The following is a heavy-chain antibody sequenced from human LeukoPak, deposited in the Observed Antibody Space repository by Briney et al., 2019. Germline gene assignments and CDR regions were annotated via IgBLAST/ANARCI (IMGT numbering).Heavy chain of an antibody. CDR3: ARTSTYYYDSSGYYYWFDP. J-gene: IGHJ5*02. Sequence: GSLRLSCAASGFTVRSNYMSWIRQPPGKGLEWIGSIYYSGSTYYNPSLKSRVTISVDTSKNQFSLKLSSVTAADTAVYYCARTSTYYYDSSGYYYWFDPWGQGTLVTVSS. CDR2: IYYSGST. V-gene: IGHV4-39*01. CDR1: GFTVRSNY. D-gene: IGHD3-22*01.